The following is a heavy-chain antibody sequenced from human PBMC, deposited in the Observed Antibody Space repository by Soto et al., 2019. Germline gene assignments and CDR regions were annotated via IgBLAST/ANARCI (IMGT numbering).Heavy chain of an antibody. D-gene: IGHD2-15*01. Sequence: QVQLVQSGAEVKKPGSLVKVSCKASGGTFSSYAISWVRQAPGQGLEWMGGIIPIFGTANYAQKFQGRVTITADESTSTAYMELSSLRSEDTAVYYCARDDCSGGSCYSSYYYYGMDVWGQGTTVTVSS. V-gene: IGHV1-69*01. CDR3: ARDDCSGGSCYSSYYYYGMDV. CDR2: IIPIFGTA. J-gene: IGHJ6*02. CDR1: GGTFSSYA.